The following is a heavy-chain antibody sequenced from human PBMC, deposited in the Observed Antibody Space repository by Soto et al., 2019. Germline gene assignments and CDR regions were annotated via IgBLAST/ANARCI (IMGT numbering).Heavy chain of an antibody. V-gene: IGHV3-7*05. J-gene: IGHJ6*02. Sequence: EVQLVESGGGLVQPGGSLRLSCVASGFTFRTYWMAWVRQAREKGLEWVANIKYDESEKDYVDSVKGRFTVSRDNARNSLFLQMNSLRAEDTAVYYCARVRTEIYYGMDVWGQGTTVTVSS. CDR1: GFTFRTYW. CDR2: IKYDESEK. CDR3: ARVRTEIYYGMDV.